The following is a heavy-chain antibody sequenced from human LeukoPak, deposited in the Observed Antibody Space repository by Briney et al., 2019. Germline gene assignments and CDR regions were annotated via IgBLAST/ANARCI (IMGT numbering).Heavy chain of an antibody. Sequence: SVKVSCKASGGTFSSYAISWVRQAPGQGLEWMGGIIPIFGTANYAQKFQGRVTITADESTSTAYMELSSLGSEDTAVYYCASFGPGIAAAGTNYFQHWGQGTLVTVSS. J-gene: IGHJ1*01. CDR1: GGTFSSYA. D-gene: IGHD6-13*01. CDR2: IIPIFGTA. V-gene: IGHV1-69*01. CDR3: ASFGPGIAAAGTNYFQH.